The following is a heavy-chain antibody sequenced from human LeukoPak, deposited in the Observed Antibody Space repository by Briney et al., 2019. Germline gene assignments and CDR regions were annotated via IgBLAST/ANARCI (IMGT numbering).Heavy chain of an antibody. J-gene: IGHJ3*02. V-gene: IGHV4-59*01. CDR1: GGSISSYY. CDR2: IYYSGST. Sequence: SETLSLTCTVSGGSISSYYWSWIRQPPGKGLEWIGYIYYSGSTNYNPSLKSRVTISVDTSKNQFSLKLSSVTAADTAVYYCAREKWYSSGYRGLAFDIWGQGTMVTVSS. D-gene: IGHD6-19*01. CDR3: AREKWYSSGYRGLAFDI.